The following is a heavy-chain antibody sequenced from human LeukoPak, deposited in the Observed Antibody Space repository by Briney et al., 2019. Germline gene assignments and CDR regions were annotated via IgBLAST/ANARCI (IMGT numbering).Heavy chain of an antibody. J-gene: IGHJ4*02. CDR2: IGTSTSYI. CDR1: GFTFSTYI. CDR3: AKFIAAPFYFDY. D-gene: IGHD6-13*01. Sequence: GGSLRLSCAASGFTFSTYIMNWVRQTPGKGLEWVSSIGTSTSYIYYADSVKGRFTISRDNAKNSLYLQMNSLRAEDTAVYYCAKFIAAPFYFDYWGQGTLVTVSS. V-gene: IGHV3-21*01.